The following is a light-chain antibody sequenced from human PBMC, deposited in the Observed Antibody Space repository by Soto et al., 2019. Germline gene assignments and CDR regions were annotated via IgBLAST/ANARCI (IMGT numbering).Light chain of an antibody. Sequence: VMTQSPLSLPVTPGEPASISCRSSQSLLHSDGYHHLDWYLQKPGQSPQLLIYLASHRASGVPDRFSGSGSGTDFTLKISRVEAEDVGVDYCMQSLQSLTFGGGTTVEIK. CDR3: MQSLQSLT. J-gene: IGKJ4*01. CDR2: LAS. V-gene: IGKV2-28*01. CDR1: QSLLHSDGYHH.